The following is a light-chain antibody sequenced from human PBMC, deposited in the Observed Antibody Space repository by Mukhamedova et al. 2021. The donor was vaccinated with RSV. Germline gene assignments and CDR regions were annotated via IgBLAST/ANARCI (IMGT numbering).Light chain of an antibody. J-gene: IGKJ2*01. V-gene: IGKV1-33*01. CDR3: QQYENLPYT. CDR2: DAF. Sequence: WYQRRVHGKAPKLLIYDAFDLETGVPSRFSGGGSGAHFTFTISNLQPDDVATYFCQQYENLPYTFVQGTKLEIK.